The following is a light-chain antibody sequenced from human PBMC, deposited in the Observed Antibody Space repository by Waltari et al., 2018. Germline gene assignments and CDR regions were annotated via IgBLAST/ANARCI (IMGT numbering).Light chain of an antibody. J-gene: IGLJ2*01. Sequence: QSALTQPPSASGSPGQSVTISCTGTSSDVGGYEYVSWYQHHPGKAPKLIVYEVTQGPSGVPDRFSGSKAGKTASLTVSGLQAEEEAEYYCSSYARGNAGVFGGGTRLTVL. CDR1: SSDVGGYEY. V-gene: IGLV2-8*01. CDR3: SSYARGNAGV. CDR2: EVT.